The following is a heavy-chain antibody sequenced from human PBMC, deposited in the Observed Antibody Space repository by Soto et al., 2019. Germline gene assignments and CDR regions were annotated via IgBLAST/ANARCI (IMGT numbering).Heavy chain of an antibody. Sequence: QLQLQESGPGLVKPSETLSLTCTVSGGSISSSSYYWGWIRQPPGKGLEWIGSIYYSGSTYYNPSLKSRVTISVDTSKNQFSLKLSSVTAADTAAYYCASTSSTSCYLVSQCDAFDIWGQGTMVTVSS. CDR3: ASTSSTSCYLVSQCDAFDI. V-gene: IGHV4-39*01. D-gene: IGHD2-2*01. CDR1: GGSISSSSYY. J-gene: IGHJ3*02. CDR2: IYYSGST.